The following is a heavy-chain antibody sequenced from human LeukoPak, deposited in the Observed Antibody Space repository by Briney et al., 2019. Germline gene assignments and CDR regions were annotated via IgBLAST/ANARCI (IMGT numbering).Heavy chain of an antibody. CDR1: GFTFSSYW. V-gene: IGHV3-7*01. CDR3: ARKCSSGWYGVGY. Sequence: PGRSLRLSCAASGFTFSSYWMSWVRQAPGKGLEWVANIKQDGSEKYYVDSVKGRFTISRDNAKNSLYLQMNSLRAEDTAVYYCARKCSSGWYGVGYWGQGTLVTVSS. CDR2: IKQDGSEK. D-gene: IGHD6-19*01. J-gene: IGHJ4*02.